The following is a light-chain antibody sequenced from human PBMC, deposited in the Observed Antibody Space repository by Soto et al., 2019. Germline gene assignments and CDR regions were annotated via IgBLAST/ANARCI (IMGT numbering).Light chain of an antibody. CDR1: SSDVGGYNY. Sequence: QSALTQPASVSGSPGQSITISCTGTSSDVGGYNYVSWYQQHPGKDPKLMIYDVSNRPSGVSNRFSGSKSANTASMTISGLHAEVDDYYYCSSYTRSTTLVFGGGTKVTVL. V-gene: IGLV2-14*01. CDR3: SSYTRSTTLV. J-gene: IGLJ2*01. CDR2: DVS.